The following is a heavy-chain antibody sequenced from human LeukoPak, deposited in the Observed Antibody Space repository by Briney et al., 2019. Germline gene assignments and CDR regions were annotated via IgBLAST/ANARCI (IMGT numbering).Heavy chain of an antibody. V-gene: IGHV3-23*01. CDR2: ISGGGATT. J-gene: IGHJ4*02. Sequence: GGSLRLSCAASGFTFSSYAMSWVRQAPGKGLEWVSDISGGGATTFYADSVKGRFTISRDNSKNTLYLQLSSLRAEDTAVHYCAKSTGYSTTGRDFDSWGRGTLVTVSS. CDR1: GFTFSSYA. D-gene: IGHD6-13*01. CDR3: AKSTGYSTTGRDFDS.